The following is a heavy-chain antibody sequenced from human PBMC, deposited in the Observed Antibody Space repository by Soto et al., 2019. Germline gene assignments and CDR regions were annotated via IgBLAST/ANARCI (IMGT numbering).Heavy chain of an antibody. CDR1: GFTVSSYA. CDR3: ANTEDTYFDSSAFEIDPTLS. V-gene: IGHV3-30-3*01. Sequence: QVQLVESGGGVVQPGRSLRLSCAASGFTVSSYAMHWVRQAPGKGLEWVAVISYDGSKKSYVDSVKGRFTISRDDSKNTLYLQMNRLRVEDTAVYYCANTEDTYFDSSAFEIDPTLSWGQGTLVTVSS. J-gene: IGHJ5*02. D-gene: IGHD3-22*01. CDR2: ISYDGSKK.